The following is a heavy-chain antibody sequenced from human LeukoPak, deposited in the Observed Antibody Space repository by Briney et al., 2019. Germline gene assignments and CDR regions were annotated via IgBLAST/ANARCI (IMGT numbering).Heavy chain of an antibody. D-gene: IGHD1-26*01. V-gene: IGHV4-59*01. J-gene: IGHJ4*02. Sequence: SETLSLTCTVSGGSISSYYWSWIRQPPGKGLEWLGYIYYSGSTNYNHSLSSRVTISVDTSKNQFSLKLRSVTAAGPAVYYCARLASSIEGDYWGQGTVVSVSS. CDR2: IYYSGST. CDR3: ARLASSIEGDY. CDR1: GGSISSYY.